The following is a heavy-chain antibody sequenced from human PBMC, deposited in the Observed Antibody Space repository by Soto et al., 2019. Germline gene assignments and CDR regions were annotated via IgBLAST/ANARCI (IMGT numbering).Heavy chain of an antibody. D-gene: IGHD5-12*01. CDR2: IYYSGST. J-gene: IGHJ4*02. V-gene: IGHV4-59*01. Sequence: SETLSLTCTVSGGSISSYYWSWIRQPPGKGLEWIGYIYYSGSTNYNPSLKSRVTISVDTSKNQFSLKLSSVTAADTAVYYCTRAYGGYADYWGQGALVTVSS. CDR3: TRAYGGYADY. CDR1: GGSISSYY.